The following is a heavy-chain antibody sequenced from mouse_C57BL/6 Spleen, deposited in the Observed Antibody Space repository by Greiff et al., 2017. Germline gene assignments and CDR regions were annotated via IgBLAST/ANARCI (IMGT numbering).Heavy chain of an antibody. CDR1: GYSFTDYE. Sequence: QVQLQQSGAELVRPGASVTLSCKASGYSFTDYEMHWVKQTPVHGLEWIGAIDPETGGTAYNQKFKGKAILTADKSSSTAYMALRRLTSEDSAVYYCTRRDSILSWFAYWGQGTLVTVSA. CDR2: IDPETGGT. J-gene: IGHJ3*01. V-gene: IGHV1-15*01. CDR3: TRRDSILSWFAY. D-gene: IGHD2-3*01.